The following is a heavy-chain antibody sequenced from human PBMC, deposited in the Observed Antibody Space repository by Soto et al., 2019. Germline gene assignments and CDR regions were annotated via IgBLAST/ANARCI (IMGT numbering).Heavy chain of an antibody. CDR2: IIPILGIA. Sequence: QVQLVQSGAEVKKPGSSVKVSCKASGGTFSSYTISWVRQAPGQGLEWMGRIIPILGIANYAQKFQGRVTITEDKSTSTAYMEVSSRRSEDTAVYYCARLEEHLERRGDWYDYYGMAVWGQGTTVTVSS. D-gene: IGHD1-1*01. J-gene: IGHJ6*02. V-gene: IGHV1-69*02. CDR1: GGTFSSYT. CDR3: ARLEEHLERRGDWYDYYGMAV.